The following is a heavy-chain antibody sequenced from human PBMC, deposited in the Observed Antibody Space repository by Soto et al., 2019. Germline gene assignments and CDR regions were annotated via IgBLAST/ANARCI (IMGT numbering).Heavy chain of an antibody. J-gene: IGHJ4*02. D-gene: IGHD3-10*01. CDR3: ARESVYGNQMAN. Sequence: ASVKVSCKASGYTFTSYAMHWVRQAPGQRLEWMGWINAGNGNTKYSQKFQGRVTMTRDTSTSTVYMELSSLRSEDTAVYYCARESVYGNQMANWGQGTLVTVSS. CDR2: INAGNGNT. V-gene: IGHV1-3*01. CDR1: GYTFTSYA.